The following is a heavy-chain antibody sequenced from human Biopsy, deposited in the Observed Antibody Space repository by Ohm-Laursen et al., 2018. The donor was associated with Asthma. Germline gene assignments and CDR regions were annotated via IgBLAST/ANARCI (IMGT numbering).Heavy chain of an antibody. CDR1: GDSITSGGCC. Sequence: SQTLSLTCSVSGDSITSGGCCWNWIRQHPGKGLEWIGYIHHSGTSYFNPPLKSRVSISLDTSKNQFSLSLTSVTAADTAVYYCVRTTYGHDGFDPWGQGTLVTVSS. D-gene: IGHD4-17*01. V-gene: IGHV4-31*03. CDR3: VRTTYGHDGFDP. CDR2: IHHSGTS. J-gene: IGHJ5*02.